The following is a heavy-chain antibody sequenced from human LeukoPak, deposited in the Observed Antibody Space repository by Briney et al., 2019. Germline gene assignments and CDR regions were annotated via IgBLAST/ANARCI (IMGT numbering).Heavy chain of an antibody. CDR3: ARGGDGSNSDYYFDY. D-gene: IGHD5-24*01. CDR2: IHYSGST. V-gene: IGHV4-31*03. Sequence: PSETLSLTCTVSGDSISSGGHYWTWIRQHPGKGLEWIGYIHYSGSTYYNMSLKSRVTISVDTSKNQFSLKLTSVTAADTAVYYCARGGDGSNSDYYFDYWGQGTLVTVSS. J-gene: IGHJ4*02. CDR1: GDSISSGGHY.